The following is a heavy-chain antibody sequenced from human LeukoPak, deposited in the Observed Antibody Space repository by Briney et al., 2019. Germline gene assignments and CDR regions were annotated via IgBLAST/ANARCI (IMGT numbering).Heavy chain of an antibody. CDR1: GFTFSSYW. J-gene: IGHJ3*02. D-gene: IGHD3-10*01. Sequence: QSGGSLRLSCAASGFTFSSYWMSWVRQAPGKGLEWVANIKQDGSEKYYVDSVKGRFTISRDNAKNSLYLQMNSLRAEDTAVYYCAKDGGHYYGSGSYGLSAFDIWGQGTMVTVSS. CDR2: IKQDGSEK. V-gene: IGHV3-7*01. CDR3: AKDGGHYYGSGSYGLSAFDI.